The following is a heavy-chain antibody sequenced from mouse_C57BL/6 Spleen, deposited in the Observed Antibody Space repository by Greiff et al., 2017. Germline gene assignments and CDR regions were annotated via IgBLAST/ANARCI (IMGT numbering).Heavy chain of an antibody. CDR1: GYTFTSYW. D-gene: IGHD2-2*01. CDR3: ARVGGYEYYAMDY. Sequence: QVQLQQPGAELVMPGASVKLSCKASGYTFTSYWMHWVKQRPGQGLEWIGEIDPSDSYTNYTQKFKGKSTLTVDKSSSTAYIQLSSLTSEDSAVYYCARVGGYEYYAMDYRGQGTSVTVSS. CDR2: IDPSDSYT. V-gene: IGHV1-69*01. J-gene: IGHJ4*01.